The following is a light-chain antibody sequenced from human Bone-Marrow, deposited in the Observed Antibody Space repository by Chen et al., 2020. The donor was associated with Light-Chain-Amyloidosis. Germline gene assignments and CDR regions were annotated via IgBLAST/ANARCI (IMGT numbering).Light chain of an antibody. CDR2: EVS. J-gene: IGLJ1*01. CDR3: SSYTSTGTYV. V-gene: IGLV2-14*01. CDR1: SGDVGGYNY. Sequence: QSALTQPASVSGSPGQSITISCTGSSGDVGGYNYVPCYPHHPGKAPTLMIYEVSNRPSGVSNRFSGSKSGNTASLTISGLQTEDEADYYCSSYTSTGTYVFGTGTKVTVL.